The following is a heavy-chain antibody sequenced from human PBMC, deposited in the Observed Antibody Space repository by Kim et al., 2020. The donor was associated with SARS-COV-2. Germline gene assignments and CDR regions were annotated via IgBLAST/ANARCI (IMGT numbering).Heavy chain of an antibody. CDR3: ARHISVEMATILLYYFDY. D-gene: IGHD5-12*01. Sequence: SETLSLTCTVSGGSISSSSYYWGWIRQPPGKGLEWIGSIYYSGSTYYNPSLKSRVTISVDTSKNQFSLKLSSVTAADTAVYYCARHISVEMATILLYYFDYWGQGTLVTVSS. CDR2: IYYSGST. V-gene: IGHV4-39*01. CDR1: GGSISSSSYY. J-gene: IGHJ4*02.